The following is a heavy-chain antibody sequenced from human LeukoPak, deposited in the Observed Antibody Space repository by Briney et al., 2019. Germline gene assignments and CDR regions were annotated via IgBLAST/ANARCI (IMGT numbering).Heavy chain of an antibody. CDR3: ARGQGATVPQVGKNWFDP. CDR2: VNESGGT. V-gene: IGHV4-34*01. CDR1: IDSFSNYH. J-gene: IGHJ5*02. Sequence: SETLSLTCAVYIDSFSNYHWNWIRQTPAKGLEWIGEVNESGGTNISPSLRSRVILSVDTSKNQFSLKLISVTVADTAVYYCARGQGATVPQVGKNWFDPWGQGTLVTVSS. D-gene: IGHD1-26*01.